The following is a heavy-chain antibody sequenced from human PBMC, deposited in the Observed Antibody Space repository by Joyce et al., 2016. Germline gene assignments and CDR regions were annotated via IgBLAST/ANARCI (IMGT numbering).Heavy chain of an antibody. J-gene: IGHJ4*02. D-gene: IGHD3-22*01. CDR2: ISPSSSLV. V-gene: IGHV3-21*01. CDR1: GFSFDDYA. CDR3: VRGNLFYDSSGFDY. Sequence: EVQLEESGGGLVKTGGSLRLSCAASGFSFDDYAMNWVRQAPGKGLEWVSFISPSSSLVYYADSLKGRFSISRDNARRSLHLQMNNLRGDDTAIYYCVRGNLFYDSSGFDYWGQGALVTVSS.